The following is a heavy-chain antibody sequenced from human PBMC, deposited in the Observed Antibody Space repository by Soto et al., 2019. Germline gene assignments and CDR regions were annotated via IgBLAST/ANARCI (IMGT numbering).Heavy chain of an antibody. J-gene: IGHJ3*01. Sequence: QVQLVQSGTEVKKPGSSVKVSCKASGGTLSNNAISWVRQAPGQGLEWMGGIIPLSATTNYAQQLQGRVMITVIRSTGTVFMELTSLISEDTAVYYCAQGFDYRWILVVLAANPLFYGFDVWGQGTTVTVSS. V-gene: IGHV1-69*06. CDR2: IIPLSATT. D-gene: IGHD2-2*01. CDR1: GGTLSNNA. CDR3: AQGFDYRWILVVLAANPLFYGFDV.